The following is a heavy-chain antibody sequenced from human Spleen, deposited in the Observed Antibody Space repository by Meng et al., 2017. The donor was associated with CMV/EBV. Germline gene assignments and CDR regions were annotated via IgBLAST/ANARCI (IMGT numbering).Heavy chain of an antibody. CDR1: GYTFTGYY. CDR3: ARAMDIYCTTGRCYEIYYYYAMDV. V-gene: IGHV1-2*02. J-gene: IGHJ6*01. Sequence: ASVKVSCKTSGYTFTGYYMHWVRQAPGQRLEWMGWINLNTGGTQYAQKFQGRVTMTRDTSVSTVYMDLNSLRSDDTAIYYCARAMDIYCTTGRCYEIYYYYAMDVWGQGTTVTVSS. CDR2: INLNTGGT. D-gene: IGHD2-8*01.